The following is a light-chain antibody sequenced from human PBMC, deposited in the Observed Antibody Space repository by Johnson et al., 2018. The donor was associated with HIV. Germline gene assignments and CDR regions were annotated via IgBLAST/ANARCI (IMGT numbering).Light chain of an antibody. Sequence: QSVLTQPPSVSAAPRQKVTISCSGSSSNIGNNYVSWYQQLPGTAPKLLIYDNNKRPSGIPDRFSGSKSGTSATLGINGLQTGDEADYYCGTWDSSLSAGVFGTGTKVTVL. CDR1: SSNIGNNY. J-gene: IGLJ1*01. CDR3: GTWDSSLSAGV. V-gene: IGLV1-51*01. CDR2: DNN.